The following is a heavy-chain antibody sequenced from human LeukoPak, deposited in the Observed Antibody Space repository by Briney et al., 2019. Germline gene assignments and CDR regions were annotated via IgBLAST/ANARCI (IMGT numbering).Heavy chain of an antibody. Sequence: SETLSLTCTVSGGSIKTFYWTWIRQPAGKGLEWIGRVFTSGSTNYNPSLKSRVTMSVDTSKNQFSLNLSSVTAADTAVYYCARVRGSSGCDGNYYYHYMDVWGKGTTVTISS. CDR3: ARVRGSSGCDGNYYYHYMDV. CDR2: VFTSGST. CDR1: GGSIKTFY. J-gene: IGHJ6*03. V-gene: IGHV4-4*07. D-gene: IGHD5-12*01.